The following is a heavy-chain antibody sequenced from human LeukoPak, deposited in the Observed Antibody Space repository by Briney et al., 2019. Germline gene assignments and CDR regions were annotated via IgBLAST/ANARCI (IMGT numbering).Heavy chain of an antibody. D-gene: IGHD6-6*01. V-gene: IGHV4-34*01. CDR3: ARGVPIAARRLDY. J-gene: IGHJ4*02. CDR1: GGSFSGYY. CDR2: INHSGST. Sequence: SETLSLTCAVYGGSFSGYYWSWIRQPPGKGLEWIGEINHSGSTNYNPSLKSRVTISVDTSKNQFSLKLSSVTAADTAVYYCARGVPIAARRLDYWGQGTLVTVSS.